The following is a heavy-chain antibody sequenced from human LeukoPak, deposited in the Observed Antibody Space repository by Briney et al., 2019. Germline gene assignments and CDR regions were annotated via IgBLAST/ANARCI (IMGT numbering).Heavy chain of an antibody. D-gene: IGHD3-10*01. Sequence: GESLKISCTGSGSSFTTYWIAWVRQVPGKGLEWVGIIYLGDSDTTYSPSFQGQVTISADKSINTAYLHWSSLKASDTAMYYCARLGAVYGSCDCWGQGTLVTVSS. CDR2: IYLGDSDT. CDR1: GSSFTTYW. J-gene: IGHJ4*02. CDR3: ARLGAVYGSCDC. V-gene: IGHV5-51*01.